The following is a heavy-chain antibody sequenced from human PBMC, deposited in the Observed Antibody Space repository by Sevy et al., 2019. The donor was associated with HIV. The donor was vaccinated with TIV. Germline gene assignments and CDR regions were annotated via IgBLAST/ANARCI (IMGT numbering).Heavy chain of an antibody. CDR2: IHLTLST. CDR1: GDSVSTSNKF. Sequence: SETLSLTCTVSGDSVSTSNKFWGWIRQPPGKGLEWIGSIHLTLSTFYNPSLKSRVIISEDTSKNQFSLRLSSVSAADTAVXXXXXTQDGVGSAQGDSTSYPYAGDHYFDRWGRGTLVTVSS. V-gene: IGHV4-39*01. CDR3: XXTQDGVGSAQGDSTSYPYAGDHYFDR. J-gene: IGHJ4*02. D-gene: IGHD2-8*01.